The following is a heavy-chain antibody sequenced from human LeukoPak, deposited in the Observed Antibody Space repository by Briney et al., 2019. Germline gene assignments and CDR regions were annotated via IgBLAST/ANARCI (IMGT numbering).Heavy chain of an antibody. CDR3: ARGYCSGGSCFGGWGHLSPYYFDY. V-gene: IGHV3-30*04. D-gene: IGHD2-15*01. Sequence: PGGSLRLSCAASGFTFSSYAMHWVRQAPGKGLEWVAVISYDGSNKYYADSVKGRFTISRDNSKNTLYLQMNSLRAEDTAVYYCARGYCSGGSCFGGWGHLSPYYFDYWGQGTLVTVSS. J-gene: IGHJ4*02. CDR2: ISYDGSNK. CDR1: GFTFSSYA.